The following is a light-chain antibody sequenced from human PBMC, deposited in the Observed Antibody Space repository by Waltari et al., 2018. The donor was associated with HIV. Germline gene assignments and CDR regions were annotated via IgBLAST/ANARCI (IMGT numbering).Light chain of an antibody. V-gene: IGLV1-40*01. CDR3: QSYDSSLSAWV. Sequence: QSVLTQPPSLSGAPGQTVTIPCTGTSSNIGADYHVHWYQQLPGTAPKLLIYGNTIRPSGVPDRFSGSKSGNSASLAITGLQADDEADYYCQSYDSSLSAWVFGGGTKLTVL. CDR1: SSNIGADYH. J-gene: IGLJ3*02. CDR2: GNT.